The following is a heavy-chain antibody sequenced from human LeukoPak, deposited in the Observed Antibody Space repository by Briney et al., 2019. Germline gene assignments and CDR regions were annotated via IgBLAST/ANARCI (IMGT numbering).Heavy chain of an antibody. CDR2: ISFDGTYK. CDR1: GFNIESFS. CDR3: ARGEDSNFPDFYYNLDL. Sequence: GGSLRLSCTGSGFNIESFSMRWVRQAPGKGLEWVIVISFDGTYKFNIDSVKGRFTISRDNFKNTVSLQLNSLTPEDTAVYYCARGEDSNFPDFYYNLDLWGRGTTVTVSS. V-gene: IGHV3-30-3*01. D-gene: IGHD4-11*01. J-gene: IGHJ6*03.